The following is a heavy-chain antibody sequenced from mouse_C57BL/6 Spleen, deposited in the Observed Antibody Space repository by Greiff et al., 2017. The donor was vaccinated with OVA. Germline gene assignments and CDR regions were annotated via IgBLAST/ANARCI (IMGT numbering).Heavy chain of an antibody. Sequence: QVQLQQPGAELVKPGASVKLSCKASGYTFTSYWMHWVKQRPGRGLEWIGSIDPNSGGTKYNEKFKSKAPLTVDKPSSTAYMQLSSLTSEDSAVYDGAREEKKLGYCDDWGQGTTLTVSS. V-gene: IGHV1-72*01. J-gene: IGHJ2*01. D-gene: IGHD4-1*01. CDR2: IDPNSGGT. CDR1: GYTFTSYW. CDR3: AREEKKLGYCDD.